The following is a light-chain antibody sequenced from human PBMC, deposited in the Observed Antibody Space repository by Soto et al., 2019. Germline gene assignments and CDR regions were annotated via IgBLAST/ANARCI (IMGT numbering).Light chain of an antibody. CDR3: QQYDNRPFT. CDR1: QDIRHY. CDR2: DAS. Sequence: DIQMTQSPSSLSASVGDRVTITCQASQDIRHYLNWYQQRPGKAPKLLIYDASNMETGVPSRFSGGGSGTDFTFTITSLQPEDFAAYYCQQYDNRPFTFGPGTKVDIK. V-gene: IGKV1-33*01. J-gene: IGKJ3*01.